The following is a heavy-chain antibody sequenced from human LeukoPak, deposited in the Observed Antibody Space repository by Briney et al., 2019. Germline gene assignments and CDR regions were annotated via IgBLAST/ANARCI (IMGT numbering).Heavy chain of an antibody. CDR3: ARDDPYFREGLD. Sequence: SETLSLTCTVSGGSVSSGSYYWSWIRQPPGKGLEWIGYIYYSGSPNYNPSLKSRVTISVDTSKNQFSLKLSSVTAADTAVYYCARDDPYFREGLDWGQGTLVTVSS. CDR1: GGSVSSGSYY. CDR2: IYYSGSP. V-gene: IGHV4-61*01. D-gene: IGHD3/OR15-3a*01. J-gene: IGHJ4*02.